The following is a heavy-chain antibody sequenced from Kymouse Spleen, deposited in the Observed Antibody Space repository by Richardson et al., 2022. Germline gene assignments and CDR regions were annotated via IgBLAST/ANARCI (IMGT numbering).Heavy chain of an antibody. J-gene: IGHJ4*02. V-gene: IGHV4-34*01. CDR3: AREGSSSSGFDY. D-gene: IGHD6-6*01. CDR1: GGSFSGYY. CDR2: INHSGST. Sequence: QVQLQQWGAGLLKPSETLSLTCAVYGGSFSGYYWSWIRQPPGKGLEWIGEINHSGSTNYNPSLKSRVTISVDTSKNQFSLKLSSVTAADTAVYYCAREGSSSSGFDYWGQGTLVTVSS.